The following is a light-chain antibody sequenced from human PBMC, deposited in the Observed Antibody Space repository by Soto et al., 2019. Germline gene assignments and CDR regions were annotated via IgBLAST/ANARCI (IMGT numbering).Light chain of an antibody. CDR2: EVN. J-gene: IGLJ3*02. CDR1: SSDVGGYNY. CDR3: SSYTSSSTTYLV. Sequence: QSALTQPASVSGSPGQSITISCTGTSSDVGGYNYVSWYQQHPGKAPKLMIYEVNNRPSGVSNRFSGSKSGNTASLTISGLQAEDEADYYCSSYTSSSTTYLVFGGGTKLTVL. V-gene: IGLV2-14*01.